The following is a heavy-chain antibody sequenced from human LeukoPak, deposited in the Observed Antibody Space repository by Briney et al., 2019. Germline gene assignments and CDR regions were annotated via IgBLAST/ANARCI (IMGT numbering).Heavy chain of an antibody. CDR1: GVSSTDYF. CDR2: IHSSGST. Sequence: PSETLSLTCTVSGVSSTDYFWSWIRQPAGRGLEWIGRIHSSGSTNYNPSVKSRITVSLDTSKNQFSLKLSSVTAADTAVYYCARSAEDFGDEYYFNYWGQGTLVTVSS. CDR3: ARSAEDFGDEYYFNY. J-gene: IGHJ4*02. V-gene: IGHV4-4*07. D-gene: IGHD4-17*01.